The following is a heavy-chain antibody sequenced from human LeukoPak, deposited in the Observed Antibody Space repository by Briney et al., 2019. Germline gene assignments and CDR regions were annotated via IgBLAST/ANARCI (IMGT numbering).Heavy chain of an antibody. Sequence: GGSLRLSCTASGFTFSSHWMHRVRQAPGKGLVWVSRINFDGSSTNYADSVKGRFTISRDNSKNTLYLQMNSLRAEDTAVYYCAKGTYYYDSSGYYSWGQGTLVTVSS. CDR3: AKGTYYYDSSGYYS. CDR2: INFDGSST. V-gene: IGHV3-74*01. D-gene: IGHD3-22*01. CDR1: GFTFSSHW. J-gene: IGHJ4*02.